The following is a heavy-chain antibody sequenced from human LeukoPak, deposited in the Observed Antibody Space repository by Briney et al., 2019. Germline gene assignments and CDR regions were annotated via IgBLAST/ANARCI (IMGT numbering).Heavy chain of an antibody. J-gene: IGHJ6*03. Sequence: SETLSLTCTVAGGSISSFYWSWIRQSPGKGLGWVGFIYSNGSTNYNPSLKSRVTISVDTSKNQFSLKLSSMTAADTAVYYCARRYWNSISCYHMDVWGKGTTVTVSS. CDR2: IYSNGST. D-gene: IGHD2-2*01. V-gene: IGHV4-4*09. CDR3: ARRYWNSISCYHMDV. CDR1: GGSISSFY.